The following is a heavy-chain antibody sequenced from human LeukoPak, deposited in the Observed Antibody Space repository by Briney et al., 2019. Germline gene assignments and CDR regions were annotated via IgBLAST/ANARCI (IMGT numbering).Heavy chain of an antibody. Sequence: GGSLRLSCAASGFTFDDYAMHWVRQAPGKGLEWVSGISWNSGSIGYADSVKGRFTISRDNAKNSLYLQMNSLRAEDTAVYHCARGTLTVRNAFDIWGQGTMVTVSS. D-gene: IGHD4-17*01. CDR2: ISWNSGSI. J-gene: IGHJ3*02. CDR1: GFTFDDYA. V-gene: IGHV3-9*01. CDR3: ARGTLTVRNAFDI.